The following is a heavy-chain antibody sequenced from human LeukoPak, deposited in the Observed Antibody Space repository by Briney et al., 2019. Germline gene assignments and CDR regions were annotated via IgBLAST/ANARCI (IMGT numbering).Heavy chain of an antibody. CDR2: IWYDGSNK. CDR1: GFTFSSYG. J-gene: IGHJ4*02. V-gene: IGHV3-33*01. D-gene: IGHD1-26*01. CDR3: ARDRQASGSYLNY. Sequence: GGSLRLSCAASGFTFSSYGMQWVRQAPGKGLEWAAVIWYDGSNKYYADSVKGRFTISRDNSKNTLYLQMNSLRAEDTAVYYCARDRQASGSYLNYWGQGTLVTVSS.